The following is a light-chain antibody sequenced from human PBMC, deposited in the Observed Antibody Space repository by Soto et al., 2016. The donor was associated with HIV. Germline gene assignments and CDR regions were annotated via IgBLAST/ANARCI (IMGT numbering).Light chain of an antibody. CDR1: QDITTW. CDR3: QQYNSYSFT. J-gene: IGKJ3*01. Sequence: DIQMTQSPSTLSASVGDRVTITCRASQDITTWLAWYQQKPGKPPNLLIYKASNLQNGVPSRFSGSGSGTEFTLSINSLQPDDFATYYCQQYNSYSFTFGPGTKVDIK. CDR2: KAS. V-gene: IGKV1-5*03.